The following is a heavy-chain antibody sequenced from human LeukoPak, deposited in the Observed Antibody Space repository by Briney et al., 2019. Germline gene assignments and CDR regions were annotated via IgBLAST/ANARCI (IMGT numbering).Heavy chain of an antibody. CDR1: GGSFSGYY. V-gene: IGHV4-34*01. CDR2: INHSGST. CDR3: ARGVMVVAATGLWAALNWFDP. Sequence: SETLSLTCAVYGGSFSGYYWSWIRQPPGKGLEWIGEINHSGSTNYNPSLKSRVTISVDTSKNQFSLKLSSVTAADTAVYYCARGVMVVAATGLWAALNWFDPWGQGTLVTVSS. D-gene: IGHD2-15*01. J-gene: IGHJ5*02.